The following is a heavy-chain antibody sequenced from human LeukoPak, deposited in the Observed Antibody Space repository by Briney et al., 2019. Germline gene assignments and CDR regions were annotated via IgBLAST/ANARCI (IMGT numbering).Heavy chain of an antibody. Sequence: SVKVSCKASGGTFSSYAISWVRQAPGQGLEWMGRIIPILGIANYAQKFQGRVTITADKSTSTAYMELSSLRSEDTAVYYCARFYDYGDYYYFDYWGQGTLVTVSS. D-gene: IGHD4-17*01. J-gene: IGHJ4*02. CDR3: ARFYDYGDYYYFDY. V-gene: IGHV1-69*04. CDR1: GGTFSSYA. CDR2: IIPILGIA.